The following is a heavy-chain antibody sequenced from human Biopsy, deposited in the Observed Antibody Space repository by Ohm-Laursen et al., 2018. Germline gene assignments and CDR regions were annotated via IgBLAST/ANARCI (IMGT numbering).Heavy chain of an antibody. CDR2: IIPVFGLA. CDR3: ARGLPTEYGDYFSLDY. CDR1: GGTVTRYA. D-gene: IGHD4-17*01. Sequence: SSVKVSCKASGGTVTRYAISWVRQAPGQGLEWMGGIIPVFGLATYAQRLQGRVSITADTSTNTAYMELSSLRSDDTAVYFCARGLPTEYGDYFSLDYWGQGTLVIVSS. V-gene: IGHV1-69*17. J-gene: IGHJ4*02.